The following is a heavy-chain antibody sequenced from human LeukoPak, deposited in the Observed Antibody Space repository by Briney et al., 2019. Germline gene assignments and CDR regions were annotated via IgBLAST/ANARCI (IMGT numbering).Heavy chain of an antibody. CDR2: IYYSGST. J-gene: IGHJ3*02. D-gene: IGHD2-2*01. CDR3: ARGPLGYCSSTSCQGAFDI. V-gene: IGHV4-30-4*01. CDR1: GGSISSGDYY. Sequence: SETLSLTCTVSGGSISSGDYYWSWIRQPPGKGLEWIGYIYYSGSTYYNPSLKSRVTISVDTSKNQFSLKLSSVTAADTAVYYCARGPLGYCSSTSCQGAFDIWGQGTMVTVSS.